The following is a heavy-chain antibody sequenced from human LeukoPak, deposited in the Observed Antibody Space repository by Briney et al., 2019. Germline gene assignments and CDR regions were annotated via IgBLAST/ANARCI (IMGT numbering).Heavy chain of an antibody. V-gene: IGHV4-38-2*02. D-gene: IGHD3-22*01. Sequence: SQTLCLTCTVSGYSISGVYYGGWIRQPPGKGLEWIGSIYHSGSTYYTPSLKSRVTISLNTSKNQFSLKLSPVTAADTAVYSWARDHDSSGYYFDYWGQGTLVTVSS. CDR3: ARDHDSSGYYFDY. J-gene: IGHJ4*02. CDR2: IYHSGST. CDR1: GYSISGVYY.